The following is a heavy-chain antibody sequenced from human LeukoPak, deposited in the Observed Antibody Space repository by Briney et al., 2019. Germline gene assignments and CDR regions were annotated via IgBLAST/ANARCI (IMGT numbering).Heavy chain of an antibody. V-gene: IGHV3-53*01. J-gene: IGHJ4*02. CDR3: AKDSTTYSSGWYSTVFDY. CDR1: GFTVSSNY. D-gene: IGHD6-19*01. Sequence: PGGSLRLSCAASGFTVSSNYMSWVRQAPGKGLEWVSVIYSGGSTYYADSVKGRFTISRHNSKNTLYLQMNSLRAEDTAVYYCAKDSTTYSSGWYSTVFDYWGQGTLVTVSS. CDR2: IYSGGST.